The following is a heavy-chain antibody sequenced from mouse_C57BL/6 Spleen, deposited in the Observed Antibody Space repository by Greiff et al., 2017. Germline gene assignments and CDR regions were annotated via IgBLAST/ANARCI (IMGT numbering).Heavy chain of an antibody. CDR3: ARDYYGSSYEWYFDV. Sequence: EVQLQQSGAELVKPGASVKLSCTASGFNINDYYMHWVKQRTEQGLEWIGRIDPEDGETKYAPKFKGKATITADKSSNTAYLQLSSLTSEDTAVYSCARDYYGSSYEWYFDVWGTGTTVTVSS. J-gene: IGHJ1*03. CDR2: IDPEDGET. CDR1: GFNINDYY. D-gene: IGHD1-1*01. V-gene: IGHV14-2*01.